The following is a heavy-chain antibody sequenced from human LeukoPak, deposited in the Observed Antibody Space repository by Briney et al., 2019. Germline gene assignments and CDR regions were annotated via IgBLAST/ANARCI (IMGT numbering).Heavy chain of an antibody. V-gene: IGHV2-5*02. Sequence: SGPTLVKPTQTLTLTCTFSGFSPSTSGVGVGWIRQPPGKALEWLALIYWDDDKRYSPSLKSRLTITKDTSKNQVVLTMTNMDPVDTATYYCAHRGKAVAGLDYWGQGTLVTVSS. CDR2: IYWDDDK. CDR3: AHRGKAVAGLDY. D-gene: IGHD6-19*01. J-gene: IGHJ4*02. CDR1: GFSPSTSGVG.